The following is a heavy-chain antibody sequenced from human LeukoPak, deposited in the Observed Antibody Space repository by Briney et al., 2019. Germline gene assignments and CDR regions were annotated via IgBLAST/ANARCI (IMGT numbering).Heavy chain of an antibody. J-gene: IGHJ4*02. CDR2: INHSGST. CDR3: ARGVTNCSGGSCYSLFRLPPYYFDY. Sequence: SETLSLTCAVYGGSFSGYYWSWIRRPPGKGLEWTGEINHSGSTNYNPSLKSRVTISVDTSKNQFSLKLSSVTAADTAVYYCARGVTNCSGGSCYSLFRLPPYYFDYWGQGTLVTVSS. D-gene: IGHD2-15*01. V-gene: IGHV4-34*01. CDR1: GGSFSGYY.